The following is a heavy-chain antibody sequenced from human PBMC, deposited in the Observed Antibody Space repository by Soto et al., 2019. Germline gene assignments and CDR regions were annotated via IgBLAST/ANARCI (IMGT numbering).Heavy chain of an antibody. CDR2: IHGDGGKI. Sequence: PGGSLRLSCAASGFMFSAYWMSWVRQAPGKGLEWVANIHGDGGKIYYVDSVKGRFTISRDNAKRSLYLPMNSLRAEDTAVYYCARDFYGGYTYGPGDYWGQGALVTVSS. V-gene: IGHV3-7*01. J-gene: IGHJ4*02. D-gene: IGHD5-18*01. CDR1: GFMFSAYW. CDR3: ARDFYGGYTYGPGDY.